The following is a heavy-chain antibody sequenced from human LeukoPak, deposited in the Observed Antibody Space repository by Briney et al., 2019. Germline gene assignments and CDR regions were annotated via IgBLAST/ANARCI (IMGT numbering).Heavy chain of an antibody. CDR3: ARDPSWANDAFDI. CDR2: IYYSGST. Sequence: SETLSLTCTVSGGSISSYYWSWIRQPPGKGLEWIGYIYYSGSTNYNPSLKSRVTISVDTSKNQFSLKLSSVTAADTAVYYCARDPSWANDAFDIWGQGTMVTVSS. D-gene: IGHD2-2*01. J-gene: IGHJ3*02. CDR1: GGSISSYY. V-gene: IGHV4-59*01.